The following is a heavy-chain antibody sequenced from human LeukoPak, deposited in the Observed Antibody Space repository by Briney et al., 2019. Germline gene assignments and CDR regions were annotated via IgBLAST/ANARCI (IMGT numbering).Heavy chain of an antibody. J-gene: IGHJ3*02. D-gene: IGHD4-11*01. Sequence: GGSLRLSCAASGFTFSSYGMHWVRQAPGKGLEWVAFIRYDGSNKYYADSVKGRFTISRDNSKNTLYLQMNRLRAEDTAVNYCAKNPRSNTGFHLLALHIWGQG. CDR1: GFTFSSYG. CDR2: IRYDGSNK. V-gene: IGHV3-30*02. CDR3: AKNPRSNTGFHLLALHI.